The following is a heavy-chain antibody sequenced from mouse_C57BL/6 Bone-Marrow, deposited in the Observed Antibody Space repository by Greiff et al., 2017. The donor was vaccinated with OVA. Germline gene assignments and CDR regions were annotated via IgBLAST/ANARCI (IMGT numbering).Heavy chain of an antibody. J-gene: IGHJ4*01. CDR2: IHPSDSDT. CDR3: AIRWVLYYGNYGRSYYAMDY. V-gene: IGHV1-74*01. Sequence: QVQLQQPGAELVKPGASVKVSCKASGYTFTSYWMHWVKQRPGQGLEWIGRIHPSDSDTNYNQKFKGKATLTVDKSSSTAYMQLSSLTSEDSAVYYCAIRWVLYYGNYGRSYYAMDYWGQGTSVTVSS. D-gene: IGHD2-1*01. CDR1: GYTFTSYW.